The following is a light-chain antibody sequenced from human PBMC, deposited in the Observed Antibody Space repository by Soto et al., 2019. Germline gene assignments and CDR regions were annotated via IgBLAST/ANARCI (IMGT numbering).Light chain of an antibody. Sequence: QSALTQPSSATGSSGQWVTISCSGTSSDVGGYNYDSWYQQHPGKVPKLIIYDVSRRPSGVPDRFSCSKCGNASSLIISGLQAEEDDDYCCCSYAGSYAGVFGAGTKVTVL. CDR2: DVS. CDR3: CSYAGSYAGV. J-gene: IGLJ2*01. V-gene: IGLV2-11*01. CDR1: SSDVGGYNY.